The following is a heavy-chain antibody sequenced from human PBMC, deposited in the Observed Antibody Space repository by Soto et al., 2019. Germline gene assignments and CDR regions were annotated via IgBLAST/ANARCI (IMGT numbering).Heavy chain of an antibody. CDR3: AVSDKVTPDY. V-gene: IGHV3-74*01. CDR1: GLTFSSYW. CDR2: INSDGSST. D-gene: IGHD2-21*02. J-gene: IGHJ4*02. Sequence: EVQLVESGGGLVQPGGSLRLSCAASGLTFSSYWMHWVRQAPGKGLVWVSRINSDGSSTNNADSVKGRCTISRDNAKNTVYLPITSLSAEDTAVYYCAVSDKVTPDYWGRGTLVTVSS.